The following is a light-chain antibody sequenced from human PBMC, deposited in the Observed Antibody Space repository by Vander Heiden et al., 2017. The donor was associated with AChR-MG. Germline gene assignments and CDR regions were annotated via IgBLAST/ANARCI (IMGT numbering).Light chain of an antibody. CDR3: QQYNDWPRT. CDR1: QRVSSN. CDR2: GAS. J-gene: IGKJ1*01. V-gene: IGKV3-15*01. Sequence: ETVMTQSPPTLSASSGERATLSCRASQRVSSNLAWYQQIPGQAPRLLIYGASTRATGIPARFSGSGSGTEFTLTISSLQSEDFAVYYCQQYNDWPRTFGHGTKVEIK.